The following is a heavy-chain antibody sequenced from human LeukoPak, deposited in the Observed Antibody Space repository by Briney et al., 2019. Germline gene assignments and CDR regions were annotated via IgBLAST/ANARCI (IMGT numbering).Heavy chain of an antibody. J-gene: IGHJ6*03. V-gene: IGHV3-30*02. CDR1: GFTFRSYG. Sequence: GGSLRLSCAASGFTFRSYGMHWVRRAPGKGLEWLTSMTYDGSKTFYADSVRGRFTISRDTSKNTLYLQMNSLRPEDTAVYYCTKDRGSTRYYYYMDVWGKGTTVTVSS. D-gene: IGHD2-2*01. CDR3: TKDRGSTRYYYYMDV. CDR2: MTYDGSKT.